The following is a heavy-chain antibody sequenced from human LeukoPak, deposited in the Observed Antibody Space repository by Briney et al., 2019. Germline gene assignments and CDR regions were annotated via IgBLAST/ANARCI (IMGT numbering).Heavy chain of an antibody. CDR3: AKDLPSGYDTLLAFEI. D-gene: IGHD3-9*01. CDR1: GFTFSSYA. V-gene: IGHV3-23*01. CDR2: ISVRGGSA. J-gene: IGHJ6*02. Sequence: PGGSLRLSCAASGFTFSSYAMSWVRQAPGKGLEWVAVISVRGGSAFYADSVKGRFTISSDNSKNTLYLQMNSLRVEDTAIYYCAKDLPSGYDTLLAFEIWGQGTTVTVS.